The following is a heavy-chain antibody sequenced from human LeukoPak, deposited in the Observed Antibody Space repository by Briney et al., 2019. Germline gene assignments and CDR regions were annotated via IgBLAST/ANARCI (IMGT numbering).Heavy chain of an antibody. CDR3: AKDTYGPDDY. J-gene: IGHJ4*02. Sequence: PGGSLRLSCAASGFTFSSYAMSWVRQAPGKGLEWVSAISGSGGSTHYADSVKGRFTISRDNSKNSVYLQMNSLRGEDTGVYYCAKDTYGPDDYWGQGTLVTVSS. CDR2: ISGSGGST. V-gene: IGHV3-23*01. CDR1: GFTFSSYA. D-gene: IGHD1-14*01.